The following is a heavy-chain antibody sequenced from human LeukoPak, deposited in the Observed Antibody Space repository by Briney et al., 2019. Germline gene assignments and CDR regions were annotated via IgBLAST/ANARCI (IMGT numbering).Heavy chain of an antibody. Sequence: PGGSLRLSCAASGFSFSTNAMTWVRQAPGKGLEWVSSISSSSSYIYYADSVKGRFTISRDNAKNSLYLQMNSLRAEDTAVYYCASLGRNGVELSSGYWGQGTLVTVSS. CDR3: ASLGRNGVELSSGY. V-gene: IGHV3-21*01. J-gene: IGHJ4*02. D-gene: IGHD1-7*01. CDR2: ISSSSSYI. CDR1: GFSFSTNA.